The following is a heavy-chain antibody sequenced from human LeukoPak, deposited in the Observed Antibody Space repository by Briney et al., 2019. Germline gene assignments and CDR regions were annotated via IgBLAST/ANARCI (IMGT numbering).Heavy chain of an antibody. CDR2: ISSSSSYI. D-gene: IGHD3-22*01. CDR1: GFTFSSYS. V-gene: IGHV3-21*01. Sequence: GGSLRLSCAASGFTFSSYSMNWVRQAPGKGLEWVSSISSSSSYIYYADSVKGRFTISRDNAKNSLYLQMNSLRAEDTAVYYCAREDDSSGTRLDAFDIWGQGTMVTVSS. CDR3: AREDDSSGTRLDAFDI. J-gene: IGHJ3*02.